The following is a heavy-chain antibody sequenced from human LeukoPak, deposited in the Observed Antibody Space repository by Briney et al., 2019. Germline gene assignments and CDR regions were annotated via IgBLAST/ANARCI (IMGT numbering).Heavy chain of an antibody. D-gene: IGHD6-19*01. V-gene: IGHV4-59*01. Sequence: NPSETLSLTCAVYGGSFSGYYWSWIRQPPGKRLEWIGYIYHSGSTNYNPSLESRVTISIETSKKQFSLKLSSVTAADTAVYYCARGSEWLVPYYFNYWGQGTLVTVSS. CDR1: GGSFSGYY. CDR2: IYHSGST. J-gene: IGHJ4*02. CDR3: ARGSEWLVPYYFNY.